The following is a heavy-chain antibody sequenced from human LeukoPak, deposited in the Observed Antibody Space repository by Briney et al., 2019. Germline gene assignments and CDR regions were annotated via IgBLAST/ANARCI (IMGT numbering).Heavy chain of an antibody. V-gene: IGHV4-38-2*02. CDR2: IYHTGST. Sequence: PSETLSLTCTVSGHSIIDSFYWGWIRQPPGKGLEWIGSIYHTGSTYYNPYLKSRVTISVDTSKNQFSLKLKSVTAADTAVYYCARGYGDFRVEGRYFHSWGQGTLVTVSS. D-gene: IGHD4-17*01. CDR3: ARGYGDFRVEGRYFHS. CDR1: GHSIIDSFY. J-gene: IGHJ4*02.